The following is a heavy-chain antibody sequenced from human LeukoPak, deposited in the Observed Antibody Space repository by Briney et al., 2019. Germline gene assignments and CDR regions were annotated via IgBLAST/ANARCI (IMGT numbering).Heavy chain of an antibody. CDR2: INPAGDT. V-gene: IGHV3-13*04. CDR3: ARGDCTGGSCSSMDV. Sequence: GGSLRPSCAASGFTFSTYDMHWVRQAPGKGLEWVSGINPAGDTYYPGSVKGRFTISREDAKNSSYLQMNSLRAGDTAVYYCARGDCTGGSCSSMDVWGQGTTVTVSS. D-gene: IGHD2-15*01. CDR1: GFTFSTYD. J-gene: IGHJ6*02.